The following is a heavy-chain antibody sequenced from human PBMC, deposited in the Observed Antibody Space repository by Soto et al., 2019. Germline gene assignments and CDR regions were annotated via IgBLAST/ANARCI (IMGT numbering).Heavy chain of an antibody. CDR1: GGSISSYY. Sequence: TSETLSLTCTVSGGSISSYYWSWIRQPPGKGLEWIGYIYYSGSTNYNPSLKSRVTISVDTSKNQFSLKLSSVTAADTAVYYCARDRYGDYVFDYWGQGTLVTVSS. V-gene: IGHV4-59*01. D-gene: IGHD4-17*01. CDR3: ARDRYGDYVFDY. J-gene: IGHJ4*02. CDR2: IYYSGST.